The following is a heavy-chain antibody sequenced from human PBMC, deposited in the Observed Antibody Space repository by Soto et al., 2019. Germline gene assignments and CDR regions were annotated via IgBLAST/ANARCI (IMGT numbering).Heavy chain of an antibody. CDR1: GFRFGDYA. J-gene: IGHJ4*02. Sequence: PGGSLRLSCSASGFRFGDYAMGWVRQAPGKGLEWVSALSDRGVNTYYADSVKGRFTISRDNSKNTLFLQMNSLRAEDTAVYYCSKRMGSTGGTFDYWGQGTLVTVSS. D-gene: IGHD1-26*01. V-gene: IGHV3-23*01. CDR3: SKRMGSTGGTFDY. CDR2: LSDRGVNT.